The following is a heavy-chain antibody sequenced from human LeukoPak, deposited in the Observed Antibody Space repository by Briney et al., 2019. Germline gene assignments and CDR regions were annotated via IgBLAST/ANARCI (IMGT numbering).Heavy chain of an antibody. CDR3: ARAYYDILTGYTVPFDY. V-gene: IGHV3-11*01. CDR1: GFTFSDYY. D-gene: IGHD3-9*01. CDR2: ISSSGSTI. J-gene: IGHJ4*02. Sequence: GGSLRLSCAASGFTFSDYYMSWIRQAPGKGLEWVSYISSSGSTIYYADSVKGRFTISRDNAKNSLYLQMNSLRAEDTAVYYCARAYYDILTGYTVPFDYWGQGTLVTVSS.